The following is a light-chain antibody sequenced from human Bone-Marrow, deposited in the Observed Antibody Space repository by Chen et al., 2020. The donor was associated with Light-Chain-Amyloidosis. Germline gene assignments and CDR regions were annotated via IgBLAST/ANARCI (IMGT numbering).Light chain of an antibody. CDR1: ESISFY. J-gene: IGKJ5*01. V-gene: IGKV3-11*01. CDR3: QKRRSWPT. CDR2: DAS. Sequence: EIVLTQSPATVSLSPGDTATLSCRASESISFYLTWYQQKPGQAPRLLIYDASHRAAGIPARFSGSGSGTDFTLNITNLEPDDFAVYYGQKRRSWPTFGQGTRQEI.